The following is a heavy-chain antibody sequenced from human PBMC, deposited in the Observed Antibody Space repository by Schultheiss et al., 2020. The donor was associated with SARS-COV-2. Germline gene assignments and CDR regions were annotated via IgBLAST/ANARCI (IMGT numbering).Heavy chain of an antibody. D-gene: IGHD6-19*01. CDR2: INAGNGNT. V-gene: IGHV1-3*01. Sequence: ASVKVSCKASGYTFTSYAMHWVRQAHGQRLEWMGWINAGNGNTKYSQKFQGRVTITRDTSASTSYRELSSLRSEDTAVYYCARGPRSSGCYYFDYWGQGTLVTVSS. J-gene: IGHJ4*01. CDR3: ARGPRSSGCYYFDY. CDR1: GYTFTSYA.